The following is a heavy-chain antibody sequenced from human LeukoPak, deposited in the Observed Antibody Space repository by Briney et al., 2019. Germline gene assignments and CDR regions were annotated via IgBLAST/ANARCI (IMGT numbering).Heavy chain of an antibody. D-gene: IGHD2-2*01. CDR2: ISSSGSTI. J-gene: IGHJ3*02. V-gene: IGHV3-11*01. Sequence: GGSLRLSCAASGFTFNDYYMSWIRQAPGKGLEWVSYISSSGSTIYYADSVKGRFTISRDNAKNSLYLQMNSLRAEDTAVYYCAGGGIGYCSSTTCGPGAFDIWGQGTMVTVSS. CDR3: AGGGIGYCSSTTCGPGAFDI. CDR1: GFTFNDYY.